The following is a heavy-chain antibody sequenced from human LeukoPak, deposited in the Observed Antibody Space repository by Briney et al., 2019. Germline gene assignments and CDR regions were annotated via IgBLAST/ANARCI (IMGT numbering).Heavy chain of an antibody. CDR2: IYYSGST. D-gene: IGHD3-3*01. Sequence: PSETLSLTCTVSGGSISSSSYYWGWIRQPPGKGLEWIGSIYYSGSTYYNPSLKSRVTISVDTSKNQFSLKLSSVTAADTAVYYCASHLFTIFSHLDWFDPWGQGTLVTVSS. V-gene: IGHV4-39*01. J-gene: IGHJ5*02. CDR1: GGSISSSSYY. CDR3: ASHLFTIFSHLDWFDP.